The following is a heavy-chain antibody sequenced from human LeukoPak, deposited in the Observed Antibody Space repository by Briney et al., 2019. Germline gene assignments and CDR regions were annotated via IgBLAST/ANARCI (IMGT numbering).Heavy chain of an antibody. CDR2: ISGSGGSA. J-gene: IGHJ4*02. V-gene: IGHV3-23*01. D-gene: IGHD6-19*01. CDR3: AKTGYSSGWYRIWDY. Sequence: PGGSLTLSCTASGFTFSSYEMSWVRQAPGKGLEWVSAISGSGGSAYYADTVKGRFTISRDNSRNSLSLQMNSLGAEDTALYYCAKTGYSSGWYRIWDYWGQGTLVTVSS. CDR1: GFTFSSYE.